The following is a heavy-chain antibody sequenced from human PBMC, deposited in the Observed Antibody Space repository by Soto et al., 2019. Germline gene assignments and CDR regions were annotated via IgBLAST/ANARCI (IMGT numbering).Heavy chain of an antibody. D-gene: IGHD2-2*01. Sequence: ASVKVSCKVSGYTLSEVSIHWVRQTPGKGLEWMGGFDPENDETSYAQKFQGRVTLTEDTSTDTAYLELSSLRSEDTAIYYCAIAAYCSGATCYSGYNWFDPWGQGTLVTVSS. V-gene: IGHV1-24*01. CDR2: FDPENDET. J-gene: IGHJ5*02. CDR1: GYTLSEVS. CDR3: AIAAYCSGATCYSGYNWFDP.